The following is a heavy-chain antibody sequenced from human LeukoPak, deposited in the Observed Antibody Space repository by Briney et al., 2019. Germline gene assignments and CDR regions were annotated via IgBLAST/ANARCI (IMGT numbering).Heavy chain of an antibody. D-gene: IGHD3-3*02. Sequence: GGSLRLSCAASGFTFSSYGMSWVRQAPGKGLEWVSAISGSGGSTYYADSVKGRFTISRDNSKNTLFLQMNSLRAEDTAVYYCATFSPDAFDIWGQGTMVTVSS. CDR1: GFTFSSYG. CDR2: ISGSGGST. CDR3: ATFSPDAFDI. V-gene: IGHV3-23*01. J-gene: IGHJ3*02.